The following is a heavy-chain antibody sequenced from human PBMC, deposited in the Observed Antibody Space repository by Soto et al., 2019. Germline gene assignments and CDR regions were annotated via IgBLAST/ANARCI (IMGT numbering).Heavy chain of an antibody. D-gene: IGHD3-10*01. Sequence: QVQLQESGPGLVEPSETLSLTCTVSGGSISSYYWSWIRQPPGKGLEWIGYIYYSGSTNYNPSLKSRLAILVDTSKNQFSLRLISVTAADTAVYFCARGGFGSGSYYLDYWGQGTLVTVSS. V-gene: IGHV4-59*01. J-gene: IGHJ4*02. CDR3: ARGGFGSGSYYLDY. CDR2: IYYSGST. CDR1: GGSISSYY.